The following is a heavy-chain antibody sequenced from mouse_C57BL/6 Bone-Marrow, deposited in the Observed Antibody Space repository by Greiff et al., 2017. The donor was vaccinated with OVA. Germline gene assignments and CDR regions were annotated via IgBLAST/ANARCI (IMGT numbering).Heavy chain of an antibody. CDR2: INPYNGGT. J-gene: IGHJ2*01. Sequence: EVQLQQSGPVLVKPGASVKMSCKASGYTFTDYYMNWVKQSHGKSLEWIGVINPYNGGTSYNQKFKGKATLTVDKSSSTAYMELNSLTSEDSAVYYCASGEGDCGIFDYWGQGTTLTVSS. V-gene: IGHV1-19*01. CDR1: GYTFTDYY. D-gene: IGHD2-1*01. CDR3: ASGEGDCGIFDY.